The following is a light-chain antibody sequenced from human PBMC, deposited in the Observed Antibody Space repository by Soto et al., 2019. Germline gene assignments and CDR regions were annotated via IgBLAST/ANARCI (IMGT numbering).Light chain of an antibody. CDR1: QSVSSY. Sequence: EIVLTQSPATLSLSPGERATLSCRASQSVSSYLAWYQQKPGQAPRLLIYDASNRATGIPARFSGSGSGTDFTLTISSLETEDFAVYYCQKRSNGPKTFGQGTKLEIK. V-gene: IGKV3-11*01. J-gene: IGKJ1*01. CDR2: DAS. CDR3: QKRSNGPKT.